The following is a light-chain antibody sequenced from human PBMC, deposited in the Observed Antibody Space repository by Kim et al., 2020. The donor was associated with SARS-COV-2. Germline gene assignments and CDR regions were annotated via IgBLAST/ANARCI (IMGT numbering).Light chain of an antibody. CDR2: EVN. Sequence: PGQSGTISCTGTSSDVGDYNYVSWYQLHPGTAPKLIIHEVNKRPSGVPDRFSGSKSGNTASLTVSGLQAEDEADYYCSSFALSNIVFGGGTQLTV. V-gene: IGLV2-8*01. CDR1: SSDVGDYNY. J-gene: IGLJ3*02. CDR3: SSFALSNIV.